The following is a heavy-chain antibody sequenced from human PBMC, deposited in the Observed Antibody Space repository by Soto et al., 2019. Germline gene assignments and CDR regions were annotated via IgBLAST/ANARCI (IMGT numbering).Heavy chain of an antibody. Sequence: SEILSLTCSVSGGSINSYWWSWIRQPAGKGLEWIGRVYSSGTTDYNPSLNSRATMSVETSKNQFSLKLSSVTAADTAVYYCARDIGSYAYGEGYWGQGIQVTVSS. J-gene: IGHJ4*02. D-gene: IGHD3-10*01. V-gene: IGHV4-4*07. CDR3: ARDIGSYAYGEGY. CDR1: GGSINSYW. CDR2: VYSSGTT.